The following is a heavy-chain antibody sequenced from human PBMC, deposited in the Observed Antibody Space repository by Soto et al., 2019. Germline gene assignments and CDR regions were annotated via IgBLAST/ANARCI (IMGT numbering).Heavy chain of an antibody. CDR1: GFTFSSYA. J-gene: IGHJ4*02. CDR2: ISYDGSNK. CDR3: ARDRTGTHGFDY. D-gene: IGHD1-1*01. Sequence: GGSLRLSCAASGFTFSSYAMHWVRQAPGKGLEWVAVISYDGSNKYYADSVKGRFTISRDNSKNTLYLQMNSLRAEDTAVYYCARDRTGTHGFDYWGQGTMVTVSS. V-gene: IGHV3-30-3*01.